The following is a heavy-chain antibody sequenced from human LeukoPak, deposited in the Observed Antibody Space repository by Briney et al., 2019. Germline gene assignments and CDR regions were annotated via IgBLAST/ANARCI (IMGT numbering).Heavy chain of an antibody. Sequence: PGGSLRLSCAASGFTFSSYAMHWVRQAPGKGLEWVSLISGDGDSTYYVDSVKGRFTISRDNNRNSLYLQMNSLRAEDTAMYYCAKEVGEISWLHYYGLDVWGQGTTVTVSS. CDR3: AKEVGEISWLHYYGLDV. CDR2: ISGDGDST. V-gene: IGHV3-43*02. D-gene: IGHD3-10*01. CDR1: GFTFSSYA. J-gene: IGHJ6*02.